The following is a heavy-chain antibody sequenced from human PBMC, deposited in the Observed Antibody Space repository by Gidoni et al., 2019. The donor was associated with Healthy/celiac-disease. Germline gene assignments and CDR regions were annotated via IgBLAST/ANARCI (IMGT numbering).Heavy chain of an antibody. CDR3: VKTGYCSGGSCHSDYVPFDY. D-gene: IGHD2-15*01. J-gene: IGHJ4*02. CDR2: ISSNGGST. Sequence: EVQLVESGGGLVQPGGSLRPSRSAFGSSFSHYALPWVRQDPGKGLEYVSAISSNGGSTYYADSVKGRFTISRDNSKNTLYLQMSSLRAEDTAVYYCVKTGYCSGGSCHSDYVPFDYWGQGTLVTVSS. V-gene: IGHV3-64D*06. CDR1: GSSFSHYA.